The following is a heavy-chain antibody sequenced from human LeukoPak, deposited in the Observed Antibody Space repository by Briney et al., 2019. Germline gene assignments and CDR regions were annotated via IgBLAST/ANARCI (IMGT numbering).Heavy chain of an antibody. V-gene: IGHV4-59*08. CDR3: ARLKGYSGVDY. CDR1: GGSISSYY. J-gene: IGHJ4*02. D-gene: IGHD2-15*01. Sequence: SETLSLTCTVSGGSISSYYWSWIRRPPGKGLEWIGYIYYSGSTNYNPSLKSRVTISVDTSKNQFSLKLSSVTAADTAVYYCARLKGYSGVDYWGQGTLVTVSS. CDR2: IYYSGST.